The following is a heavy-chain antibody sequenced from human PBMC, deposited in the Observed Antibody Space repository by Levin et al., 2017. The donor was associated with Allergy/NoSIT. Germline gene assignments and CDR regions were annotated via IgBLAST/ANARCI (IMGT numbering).Heavy chain of an antibody. J-gene: IGHJ4*02. D-gene: IGHD3-16*02. Sequence: TGGSLRLSCTGSGFTFGDYAMSWVRQAPGKGLEWVGFIRNKAHGGTTEYAASVKGRLTISRDDSKSIAYLQMNSLKTEDTAVYFCARGGPPNYDYNWGSYRDGYFDYWGQGTLVTVSS. CDR1: GFTFGDYA. V-gene: IGHV3-49*04. CDR3: ARGGPPNYDYNWGSYRDGYFDY. CDR2: IRNKAHGGTT.